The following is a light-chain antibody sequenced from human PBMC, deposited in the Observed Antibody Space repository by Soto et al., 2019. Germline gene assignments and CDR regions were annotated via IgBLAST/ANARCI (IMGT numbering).Light chain of an antibody. J-gene: IGLJ1*01. CDR1: SSDVGGYNY. CDR3: CSYAGSYTFAASV. CDR2: DVS. Sequence: QSALTQPRSVSGSPGQSVTISCTGTSSDVGGYNYVSWYQQHPGKAPKLMIYDVSKRPSGVPDRFSGSKSGNTASLTISGLQAEDEADYYCCSYAGSYTFAASVFGTGTKLTVL. V-gene: IGLV2-11*01.